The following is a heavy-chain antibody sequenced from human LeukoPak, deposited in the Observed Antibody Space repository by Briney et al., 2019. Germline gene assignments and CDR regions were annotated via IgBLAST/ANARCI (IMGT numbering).Heavy chain of an antibody. Sequence: SETLSLTCAVYGGSFSGYYWSWIRQPPGKGLEWIGEINHSGSTNYNPSLKSRVTISVDTSKNQFSLKLSSVTAADTAVYYCARLLVGASYYYYMDVWGKGTTVTISS. CDR2: INHSGST. CDR1: GGSFSGYY. D-gene: IGHD1-26*01. V-gene: IGHV4-34*01. J-gene: IGHJ6*03. CDR3: ARLLVGASYYYYMDV.